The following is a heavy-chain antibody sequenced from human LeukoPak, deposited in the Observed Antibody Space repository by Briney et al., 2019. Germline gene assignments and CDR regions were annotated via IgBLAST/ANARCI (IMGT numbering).Heavy chain of an antibody. V-gene: IGHV1-46*01. CDR1: GYTFTNYY. CDR2: INPSGGST. Sequence: ASVKVSCKASGYTFTNYYIHWVRQAPRQGLEWMGNINPSGGSTTYAQRFQDRVFMTGDTSATTVYMELSSLRSEDTAIYYCARETPETYYFDYWGQGTLVTAPS. CDR3: ARETPETYYFDY. J-gene: IGHJ4*02.